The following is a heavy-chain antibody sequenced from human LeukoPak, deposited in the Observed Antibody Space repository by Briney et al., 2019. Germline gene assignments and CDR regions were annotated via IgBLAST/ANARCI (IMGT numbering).Heavy chain of an antibody. J-gene: IGHJ4*02. CDR2: IYYSGST. D-gene: IGHD2-21*02. CDR3: ARERVVTFTHYFDY. V-gene: IGHV4-59*01. CDR1: NGSIRSYH. Sequence: SETLSLTCTVPNGSIRSYHWSWIRQPPGKGLEWIGYIYYSGSTNYNPSLKSRVTISVDTYKNQFSLNLSSVTAADTAVYYCARERVVTFTHYFDYWGQGALVTVSS.